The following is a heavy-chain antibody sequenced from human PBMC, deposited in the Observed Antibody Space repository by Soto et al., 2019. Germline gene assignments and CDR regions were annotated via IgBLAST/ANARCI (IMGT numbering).Heavy chain of an antibody. CDR2: SAGGGDDT. CDR1: GFTFSNFA. V-gene: IGHV3-23*01. J-gene: IGHJ3*02. Sequence: QPGGSLRLSCAASGFTFSNFAMTWVRQAPGKGLEWVSSAGGGDDTYYADSVKGRFIISRDNSKSTLSLRLNGLRAEDTAVYYCVKDRMSYNSVWDPFDIWGQGTMVTVSS. D-gene: IGHD3-10*01. CDR3: VKDRMSYNSVWDPFDI.